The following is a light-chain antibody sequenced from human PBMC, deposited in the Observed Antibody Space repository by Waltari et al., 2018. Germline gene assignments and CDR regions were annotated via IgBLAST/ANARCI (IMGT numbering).Light chain of an antibody. J-gene: IGLJ7*01. CDR2: EES. CDR3: GTWDSSLSGAV. CDR1: SSNIGNNY. V-gene: IGLV1-51*02. Sequence: QSVLTQPPSVSAAPGQRVTISCSGGSSNIGNNYVFWYRQFPGTAPKLLIYEESERPSGIPGRFSGSKSGTSATLDITGLQAGDEADYYCGTWDSSLSGAVFGGGTHLTVL.